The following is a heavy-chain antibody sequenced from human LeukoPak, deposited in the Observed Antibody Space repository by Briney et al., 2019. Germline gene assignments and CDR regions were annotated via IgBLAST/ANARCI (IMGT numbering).Heavy chain of an antibody. J-gene: IGHJ5*02. D-gene: IGHD4-11*01. CDR1: GGSISSYY. V-gene: IGHV4-34*01. CDR3: ARRAKPLYSSNWFDP. Sequence: SETLSLTCTVSGGSISSYYWSWIRQPPGKGLEWIGEINHSGSTNYNPSLKSRVTISVDTSKNQFSLKLSSVTAADTAVYYCARRAKPLYSSNWFDPWGQGTLVTVSS. CDR2: INHSGST.